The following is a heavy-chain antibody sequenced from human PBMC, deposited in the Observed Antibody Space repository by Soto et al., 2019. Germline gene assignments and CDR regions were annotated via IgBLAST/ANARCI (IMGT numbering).Heavy chain of an antibody. CDR2: ITASSTYT. V-gene: IGHV3-11*05. CDR1: GFTFSDYD. CDR3: ARTTSDHYNDC. J-gene: IGHJ4*02. D-gene: IGHD3-22*01. Sequence: QVQLVESGGGLVKPGGSLRLSCVASGFTFSDYDMSWIRQAPGKGLEWISYITASSTYTHYADSVEGRFTISRDNAKNSLYLQMNSLRVEHTAVYYCARTTSDHYNDCWGQGTLVTVSS.